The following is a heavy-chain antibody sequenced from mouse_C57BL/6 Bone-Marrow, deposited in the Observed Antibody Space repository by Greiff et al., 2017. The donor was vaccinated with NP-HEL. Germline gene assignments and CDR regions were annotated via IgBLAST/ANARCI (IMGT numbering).Heavy chain of an antibody. CDR1: GYPFTGYF. CDR3: ARISYDGHAMDY. J-gene: IGHJ4*01. D-gene: IGHD2-12*01. V-gene: IGHV1-20*01. Sequence: VQLQQSGPELVKPGDSVKISCKASGYPFTGYFMTWVMQRHGKSLEWIGRINPYNGDTFYNQKFKGKATLTVDKSSSTAHMELRSLTSEDSAVYYCARISYDGHAMDYWDQGTSVTVSS. CDR2: INPYNGDT.